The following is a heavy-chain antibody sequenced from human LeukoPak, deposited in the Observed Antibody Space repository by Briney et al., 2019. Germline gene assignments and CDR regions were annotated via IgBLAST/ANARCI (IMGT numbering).Heavy chain of an antibody. V-gene: IGHV3-20*04. CDR3: ASGNIAAAGTY. CDR1: GFTFDDYG. J-gene: IGHJ4*02. D-gene: IGHD6-13*01. Sequence: GGSLRLSCEASGFTFDDYGMSWVRQGPGKGLEWVSGINWSGVSTGYGDSVKGRFTISRDNGKNSLYLQMDGLRPEDTALYYCASGNIAAAGTYWGQGTLVTVSS. CDR2: INWSGVST.